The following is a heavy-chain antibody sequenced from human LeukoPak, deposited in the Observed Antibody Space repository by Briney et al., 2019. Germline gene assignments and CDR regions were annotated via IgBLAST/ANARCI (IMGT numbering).Heavy chain of an antibody. D-gene: IGHD2-2*01. CDR3: AKDRRLRPAAVALFYCYYGMDV. CDR1: GFTFSSYG. V-gene: IGHV3-30*18. CDR2: VSYDGSNK. J-gene: IGHJ6*02. Sequence: GGSLRLSCAASGFTFSSYGMHWVRQALGKGLEWVAVVSYDGSNKYYADSLKGRFTISRDNSKNTLFLQMSSLRGEDTAVYYCAKDRRLRPAAVALFYCYYGMDVWGQGTTVTVSS.